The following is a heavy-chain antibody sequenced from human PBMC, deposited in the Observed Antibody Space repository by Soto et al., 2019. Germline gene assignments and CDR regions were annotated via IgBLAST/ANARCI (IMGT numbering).Heavy chain of an antibody. J-gene: IGHJ4*02. D-gene: IGHD6-13*01. CDR3: ARDVAAGDY. V-gene: IGHV1-46*01. Sequence: QVQLVQSGAEVKKPGASVKLSCKASGYTFINYYIHWVRQAPGQGLEWMGIFNPTSGSTNYAQKFQGRVTLTMDTSTSTVYMELSSLRFDDTAVYYCARDVAAGDYWGQGTLVTVCS. CDR2: FNPTSGST. CDR1: GYTFINYY.